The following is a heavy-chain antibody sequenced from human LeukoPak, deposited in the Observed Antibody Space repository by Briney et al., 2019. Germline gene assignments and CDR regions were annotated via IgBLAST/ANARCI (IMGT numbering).Heavy chain of an antibody. Sequence: GGSLRLSCAASGFTFSSYEMNWVRQAPGKGLEWVSYISFSGNSISYADSVKGRFTISRDNAKNSLYLQMNSLRAEDTAVYYCARDRYCSTTSCSPTGLAYWGQGTLVTVSS. V-gene: IGHV3-48*03. J-gene: IGHJ4*02. CDR2: ISFSGNSI. CDR1: GFTFSSYE. CDR3: ARDRYCSTTSCSPTGLAY. D-gene: IGHD2-2*01.